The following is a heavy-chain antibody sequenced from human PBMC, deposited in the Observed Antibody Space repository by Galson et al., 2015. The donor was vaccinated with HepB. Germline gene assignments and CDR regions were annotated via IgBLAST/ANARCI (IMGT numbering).Heavy chain of an antibody. Sequence: SLRLSCAASGFTSSSYWMSWVRQAPGKGLEWVANIKQDGSEKYYVDSVKGRFTISRDNAKNSLYLQMNSLRAEDTAVYYCARGSGSYLGFDYWGQGTLVTVSS. CDR3: ARGSGSYLGFDY. CDR2: IKQDGSEK. J-gene: IGHJ4*02. CDR1: GFTSSSYW. D-gene: IGHD1-26*01. V-gene: IGHV3-7*01.